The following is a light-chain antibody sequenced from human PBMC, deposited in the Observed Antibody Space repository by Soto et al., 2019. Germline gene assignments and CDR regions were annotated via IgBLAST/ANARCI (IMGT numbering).Light chain of an antibody. J-gene: IGKJ1*01. CDR3: LQYGTSPRT. Sequence: EIVLTQSPGTLSLSPGERATLSCRASQSVKSNFLAWYQQKPGQAPRLLIFGASNRATGIPDRFSGSGSGTDFTLTVSRLEPEDFAVYFCLQYGTSPRTFGQGTKVEI. V-gene: IGKV3-20*01. CDR2: GAS. CDR1: QSVKSNF.